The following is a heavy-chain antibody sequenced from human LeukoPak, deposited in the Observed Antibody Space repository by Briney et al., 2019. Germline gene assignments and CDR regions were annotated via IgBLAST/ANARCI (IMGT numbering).Heavy chain of an antibody. CDR1: GFTFGDYG. D-gene: IGHD3-10*02. Sequence: PGGSLRLSCITSGFTFGDYGMSWVRQAPGKGLEWVSYISSSGSTIYYADSVKGRFTISRDNAKNSLYLQMNSLRAEDTAVYYCAELGITMIGGVWGKGTTVTISS. J-gene: IGHJ6*04. CDR2: ISSSGSTI. CDR3: AELGITMIGGV. V-gene: IGHV3-48*03.